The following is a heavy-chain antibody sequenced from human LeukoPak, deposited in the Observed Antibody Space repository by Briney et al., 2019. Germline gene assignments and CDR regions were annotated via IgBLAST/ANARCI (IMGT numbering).Heavy chain of an antibody. CDR3: ARASGNYYYYGMDV. CDR2: INPNSGGT. CDR1: GYTFTGYY. D-gene: IGHD1-14*01. J-gene: IGHJ6*02. V-gene: IGHV1-2*02. Sequence: ASVKVSCKASGYTFTGYYMHWVRQAPGQGLEWMGWINPNSGGTNYAQKFQGRVTMTRDTSISTAYMELSRLRSDDTAVYYCARASGNYYYYGMDVWGQGTTVTVSS.